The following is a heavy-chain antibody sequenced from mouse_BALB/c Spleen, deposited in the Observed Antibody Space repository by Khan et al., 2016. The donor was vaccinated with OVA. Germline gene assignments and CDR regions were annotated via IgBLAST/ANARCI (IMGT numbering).Heavy chain of an antibody. Sequence: QVRLQQSGAELVRPGVSVKISCEGSGYTFTDYTIHWVKQSHARSLEWIGVISTYYGDPTYNQKFKGKATMTVDKSSSTAYMELARLTSEDSAIYYCARVGGGDRFAYWGQGTLVTVSA. CDR3: ARVGGGDRFAY. V-gene: IGHV1S137*01. CDR1: GYTFTDYT. J-gene: IGHJ3*01. CDR2: ISTYYGDP.